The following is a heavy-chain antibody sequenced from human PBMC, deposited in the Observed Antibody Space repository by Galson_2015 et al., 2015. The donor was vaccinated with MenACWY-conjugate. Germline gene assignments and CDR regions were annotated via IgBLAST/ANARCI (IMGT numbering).Heavy chain of an antibody. CDR2: IIPIFGTA. D-gene: IGHD3-10*01. CDR3: ASGGSGSYYNLTLDY. V-gene: IGHV1-69*13. Sequence: SVKVSCKASGGTFSSYAISWVRQAPGQGLEWMGGIIPIFGTANYAQKFQGRVTITADESTSTAYMELSSLRSEDTAVYYCASGGSGSYYNLTLDYWGQGTLVTVSS. J-gene: IGHJ4*02. CDR1: GGTFSSYA.